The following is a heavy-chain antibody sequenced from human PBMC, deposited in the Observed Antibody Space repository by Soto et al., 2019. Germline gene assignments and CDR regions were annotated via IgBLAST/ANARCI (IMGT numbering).Heavy chain of an antibody. CDR2: ISAHNGDT. J-gene: IGHJ6*03. CDR3: ARMVRGSNIDSSYDMDV. V-gene: IGHV1-18*01. CDR1: GYTFTSHG. Sequence: QVHLVQSGGEVKKPGASVKVSCKAAGYTFTSHGISWVRQAPGHGLEWMGWISAHNGDTNYAQKLQGRVTVTTDTLTNTADMELRGLRSDDTAVYYCARMVRGSNIDSSYDMDVGGKGTTVTVSS. D-gene: IGHD3-10*01.